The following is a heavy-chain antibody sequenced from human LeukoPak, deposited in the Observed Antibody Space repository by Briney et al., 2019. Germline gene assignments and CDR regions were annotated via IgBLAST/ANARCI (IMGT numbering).Heavy chain of an antibody. CDR1: GFAFSRYG. D-gene: IGHD5-24*01. CDR2: ISYDGTDE. J-gene: IGHJ4*02. Sequence: GGSLRLSCAASGFAFSRYGMHWVRQAPGKGLEWLAVISYDGTDEYYADSVKGRSTISRDNSKNTLYLQMNSLRAEDTAVYFCARARSGDGFNLDYWGQGTLVTVSS. CDR3: ARARSGDGFNLDY. V-gene: IGHV3-33*01.